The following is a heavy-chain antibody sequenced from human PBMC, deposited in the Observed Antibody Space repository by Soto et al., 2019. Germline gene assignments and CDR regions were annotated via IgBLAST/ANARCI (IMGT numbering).Heavy chain of an antibody. V-gene: IGHV3-64*01. CDR1: GFTFSSYA. D-gene: IGHD5-18*01. CDR2: ISSNGGST. J-gene: IGHJ4*02. Sequence: EVQLVESGGGLVQPGGSLRLSCAASGFTFSSYAMHWVRQAPGKGLEYVSVISSNGGSTDYANSVKGRFTISRDNSKNPLYLQRGSLRAEDMAVHYCARGYGYYFDYWGQGTLVTVSS. CDR3: ARGYGYYFDY.